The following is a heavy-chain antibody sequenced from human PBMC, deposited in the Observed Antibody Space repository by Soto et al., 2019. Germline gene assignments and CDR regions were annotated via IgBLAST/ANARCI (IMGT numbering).Heavy chain of an antibody. Sequence: QMHLVQSGPEVKKPGTSVKVSCLASGFTFTNSAVQWVRQARGQRPEWIGWIVVGSGNTNYAQEFQERVTIIRDMSTSTVYMDLSSLRSEDTAVYYCAADNDFWSGHYDFDYWGQGALVTVSS. CDR1: GFTFTNSA. CDR2: IVVGSGNT. D-gene: IGHD3-3*01. J-gene: IGHJ4*02. V-gene: IGHV1-58*01. CDR3: AADNDFWSGHYDFDY.